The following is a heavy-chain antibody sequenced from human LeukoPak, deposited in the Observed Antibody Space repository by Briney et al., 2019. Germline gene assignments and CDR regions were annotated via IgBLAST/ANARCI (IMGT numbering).Heavy chain of an antibody. D-gene: IGHD2-2*01. V-gene: IGHV1-18*01. J-gene: IGHJ6*02. CDR1: GYTFTSYG. Sequence: APVKVSCKASGYTFTSYGISWVRQAPGQGLEWMGWISAYNGNTNYAQKLQGRVTMTTDTSTSTAYMELRSLRSDDTAVYYCARDIVVVPAAPRPNYYYYGMDVWGQGTTVTVSS. CDR2: ISAYNGNT. CDR3: ARDIVVVPAAPRPNYYYYGMDV.